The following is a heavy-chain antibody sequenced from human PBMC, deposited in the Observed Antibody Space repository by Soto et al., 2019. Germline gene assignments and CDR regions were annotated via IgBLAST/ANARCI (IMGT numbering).Heavy chain of an antibody. V-gene: IGHV4-34*01. CDR3: ARGLGDYVFD. D-gene: IGHD4-17*01. CDR2: INHSGST. Sequence: PSETLSLTCAVYGGSFSGYYWSWIRQPPGKGLEWIGEINHSGSTNYNPSLKSRVTISVDTSKNQFSLKLSSVTAADTAVYYCARGLGDYVFDWGQGTLVTVSS. J-gene: IGHJ4*02. CDR1: GGSFSGYY.